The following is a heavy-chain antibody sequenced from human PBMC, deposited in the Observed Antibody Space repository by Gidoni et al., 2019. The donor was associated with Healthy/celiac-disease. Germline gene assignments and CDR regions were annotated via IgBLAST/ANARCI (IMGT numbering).Heavy chain of an antibody. Sequence: EVQLVDSGGGLVKPGGSLRLSCAASGFTFSSSSMNWVRQAPGTGLEWVSSISSSSSYIYYADSVKGRCTIYRENAKNSLYLQMNSRRAEDTAVYYCAGSGWSQYYYYYGMDVWGQGTTVTVSS. V-gene: IGHV3-21*01. CDR3: AGSGWSQYYYYYGMDV. CDR2: ISSSSSYI. D-gene: IGHD6-19*01. CDR1: GFTFSSSS. J-gene: IGHJ6*02.